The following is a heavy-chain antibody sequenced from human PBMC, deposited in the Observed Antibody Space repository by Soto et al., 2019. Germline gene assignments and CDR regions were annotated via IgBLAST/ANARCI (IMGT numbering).Heavy chain of an antibody. V-gene: IGHV1-8*02. Sequence: QVQLVQSGAEVKKPGASVKVSCKGSGYSFRSYDIPWVRQAPGQRLEWMGWVHPETGSTGYAQRFQGRVSMTSDTSRNKTYLELSDLRVEDAAVYYCASVGVPAHWLGPWGQGTLVTVSS. J-gene: IGHJ5*02. CDR1: GYSFRSYD. CDR2: VHPETGST. D-gene: IGHD3-10*01. CDR3: ASVGVPAHWLGP.